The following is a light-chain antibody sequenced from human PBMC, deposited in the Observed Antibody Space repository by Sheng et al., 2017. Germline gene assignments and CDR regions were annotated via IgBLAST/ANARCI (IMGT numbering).Light chain of an antibody. V-gene: IGKV3-20*01. CDR1: QIFDGSH. J-gene: IGKJ1*01. CDR2: GAS. Sequence: EIVLTQSPGTLSLSPGEKAILSCRASQIFDGSHLAWYQQKRGQAPRLLIYGASGRATGIPDRFSGTGSGTEFTLTINRLEPEDFAVYYCQHYGTSPRTFGQGTKVEF. CDR3: QHYGTSPRT.